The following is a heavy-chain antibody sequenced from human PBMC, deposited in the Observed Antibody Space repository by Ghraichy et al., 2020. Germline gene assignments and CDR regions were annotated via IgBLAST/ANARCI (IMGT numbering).Heavy chain of an antibody. CDR2: IYYSGST. D-gene: IGHD3-10*01. V-gene: IGHV4-39*07. CDR1: GGSISSSSYY. CDR3: ATKAAGGSGRARGYRSYYFDY. J-gene: IGHJ4*02. Sequence: SETLSLTCTVSGGSISSSSYYWGWIRQPPGKGLEWIGSIYYSGSTYYNPSLKSRVTISVDTSKNQFSLKLSSVTAADTAVYYCATKAAGGSGRARGYRSYYFDYWGQGTLVTVSS.